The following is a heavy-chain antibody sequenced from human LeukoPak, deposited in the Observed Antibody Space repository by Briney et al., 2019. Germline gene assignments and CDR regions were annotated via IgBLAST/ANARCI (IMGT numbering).Heavy chain of an antibody. J-gene: IGHJ5*02. V-gene: IGHV3-7*01. CDR1: GFTFSDYW. CDR2: INQDGSEK. D-gene: IGHD3-22*01. CDR3: ARDLYYFDRSGYYASDL. Sequence: GGSLRLSCAASGFTFSDYWISWVRQAPGKGLEWVANINQDGSEKHYVDSLRGRFTISRDNAKNSLYLQMNSLRAEDTDVYFCARDLYYFDRSGYYASDLWGQGTLVTVSS.